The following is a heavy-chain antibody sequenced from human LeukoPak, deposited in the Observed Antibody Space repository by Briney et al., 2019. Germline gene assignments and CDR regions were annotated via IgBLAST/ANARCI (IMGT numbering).Heavy chain of an antibody. V-gene: IGHV3-30*02. CDR2: INYNGRDK. CDR1: GFTSSSFG. Sequence: PGGSLRLSCAASGFTSSSFGMHWVRHAPGKGLEWVSFINYNGRDKYYADSVKGRFTISRDSSKNTLSLQMNSLRAEDTAVYFCAKDSPTYYADSWGQGTLVTVSS. J-gene: IGHJ4*02. D-gene: IGHD2/OR15-2a*01. CDR3: AKDSPTYYADS.